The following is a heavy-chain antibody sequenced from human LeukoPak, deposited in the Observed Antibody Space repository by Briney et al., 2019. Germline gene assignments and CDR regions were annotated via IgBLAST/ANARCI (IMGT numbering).Heavy chain of an antibody. D-gene: IGHD3-16*01. CDR1: GGTFSSYA. CDR2: IIPIFGTA. Sequence: ASVKVSCKASGGTFSSYAISWVRQALGQGLEWMGGIIPIFGTANYAQKFQGRVTITADESTSTAYMELSSLRSEDTAVYYCARDRQFNFPGGFDYWGQGTLVTVSS. J-gene: IGHJ4*02. CDR3: ARDRQFNFPGGFDY. V-gene: IGHV1-69*13.